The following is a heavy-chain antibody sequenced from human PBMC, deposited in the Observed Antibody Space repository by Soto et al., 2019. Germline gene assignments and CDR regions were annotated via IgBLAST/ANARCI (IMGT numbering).Heavy chain of an antibody. CDR3: ARDYFGSASQAIDC. J-gene: IGHJ4*02. CDR2: MNPSSGST. D-gene: IGHD3-10*01. V-gene: IGHV1-8*01. Sequence: GASVKVSCKASGYTFTSYDINWVRQVTEQGLEWMGWMNPSSGSTGYAQKFQGRVTMTRNTSISTAYMELTSLTSDDTAVYYCARDYFGSASQAIDCWAQGTLVTVSS. CDR1: GYTFTSYD.